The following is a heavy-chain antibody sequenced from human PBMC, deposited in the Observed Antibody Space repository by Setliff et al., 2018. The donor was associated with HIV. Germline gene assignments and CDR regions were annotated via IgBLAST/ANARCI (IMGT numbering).Heavy chain of an antibody. CDR1: GFTFSSYW. CDR2: IPYDGSQN. D-gene: IGHD3-10*01. CDR3: AKDEATLVRGVWNYYYYYIDV. V-gene: IGHV3-30*02. J-gene: IGHJ6*03. Sequence: GSLRLSCAASGFTFSSYWMSWVRQAPGKGLEGVAFIPYDGSQNYYADSVKGRFTISRDNSRDTLFLQMNSLRPEDTAVYYCAKDEATLVRGVWNYYYYYIDVWGKGTTVTVSS.